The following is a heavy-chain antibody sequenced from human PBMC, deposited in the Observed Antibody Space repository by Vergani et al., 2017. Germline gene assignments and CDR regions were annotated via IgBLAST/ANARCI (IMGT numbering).Heavy chain of an antibody. V-gene: IGHV1-18*01. J-gene: IGHJ4*02. Sequence: QVQLVQSGAEVKKPGASVKVSCKASGYTFTSYGISWVRQAPGQGLEWMGWISAYKGNTNYAQKLQGRVTMTTDTSTSTAYMELRSLRSDDTAVYYCARDLRQPSGLGYSYGYVDYWGQGTLVTVSS. D-gene: IGHD5-18*01. CDR2: ISAYKGNT. CDR3: ARDLRQPSGLGYSYGYVDY. CDR1: GYTFTSYG.